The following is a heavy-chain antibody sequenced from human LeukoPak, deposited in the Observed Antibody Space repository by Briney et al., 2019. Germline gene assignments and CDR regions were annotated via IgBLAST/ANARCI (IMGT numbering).Heavy chain of an antibody. Sequence: SETLSLTCTVSGGSISSYYWSWIRQPPGKGLEWIGEINHSGSTNYNPSLKSRVTISVDTSKNQFSLKLSSVTAADTAVYYCARGSLYDRGEKGFDYWGQGTLVTVSS. CDR3: ARGSLYDRGEKGFDY. V-gene: IGHV4-34*01. J-gene: IGHJ4*02. CDR2: INHSGST. CDR1: GGSISSYY. D-gene: IGHD3-22*01.